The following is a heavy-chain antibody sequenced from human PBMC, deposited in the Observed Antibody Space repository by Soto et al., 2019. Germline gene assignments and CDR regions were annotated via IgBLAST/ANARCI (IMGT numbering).Heavy chain of an antibody. J-gene: IGHJ4*02. CDR2: IYYSGST. Sequence: PSETLSLTCTVSGGSVSSGSYYWSWIRQPPGKGLEWIGYIYYSGSTNYNPSLKSRVTISVDTSKNQFSLKLSSVTAADTAVYYCASVLYYDFWSGYDYWGQGTLVTVS. V-gene: IGHV4-61*01. CDR3: ASVLYYDFWSGYDY. D-gene: IGHD3-3*01. CDR1: GGSVSSGSYY.